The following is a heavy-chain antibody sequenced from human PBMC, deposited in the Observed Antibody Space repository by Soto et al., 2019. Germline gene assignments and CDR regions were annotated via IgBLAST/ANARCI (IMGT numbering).Heavy chain of an antibody. CDR1: GFTFSSYA. Sequence: GGSLRLSCAASGFTFSSYAMGWVRQAPGKGLEWVSAISGSGGSTYYADSVKGRFTISRDNSKNTLYLQMNGLRAEDTAVYYCAKRLIVVAHFDYRGQTTLVPVSS. V-gene: IGHV3-23*01. CDR3: AKRLIVVAHFDY. J-gene: IGHJ4*02. D-gene: IGHD3-22*01. CDR2: ISGSGGST.